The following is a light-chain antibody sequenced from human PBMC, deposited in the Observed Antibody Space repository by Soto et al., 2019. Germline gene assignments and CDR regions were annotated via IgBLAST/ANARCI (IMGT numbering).Light chain of an antibody. CDR1: QSISRW. J-gene: IGKJ1*01. Sequence: DSQKMKEHSTLSXDVGHRVTXXXRASQSISRWLAWYQQKPGKAPNLLIYDASSLQSGVPSRFSGIGSGTEFTLTISSLQPDDFATYYCQQYNSHWTFGQGTKVDIK. CDR2: DAS. CDR3: QQYNSHWT. V-gene: IGKV1-5*01.